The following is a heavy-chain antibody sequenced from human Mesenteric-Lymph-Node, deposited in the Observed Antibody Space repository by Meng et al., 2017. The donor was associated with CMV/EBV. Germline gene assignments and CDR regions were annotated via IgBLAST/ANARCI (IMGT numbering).Heavy chain of an antibody. CDR3: ARPGSSGWTNFDY. D-gene: IGHD6-19*01. V-gene: IGHV5-51*01. CDR1: GYIFSNYW. CDR2: IYPGDSDT. Sequence: GESLKISCKGSGYIFSNYWIGWVRQMPGKGLEWMGIIYPGDSDTRYSPSFQGQVTISADKSISTAYLQWSSLKASDTAMYYCARPGSSGWTNFDYWGQGTLVTVSS. J-gene: IGHJ4*02.